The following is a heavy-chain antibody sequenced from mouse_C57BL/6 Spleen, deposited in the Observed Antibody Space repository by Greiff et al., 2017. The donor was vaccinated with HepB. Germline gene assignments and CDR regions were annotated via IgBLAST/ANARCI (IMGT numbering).Heavy chain of an antibody. CDR1: GFTFSDYY. V-gene: IGHV5-16*01. J-gene: IGHJ1*03. D-gene: IGHD1-1*01. Sequence: EVQRVESEGGLVQPGSSMKLSCTASGFTFSDYYMAWVRQVPEKGLEWVANINYDGSSTYYLDSLKSRFIISRDNAKNILYLQMSSLKSEDTATYYCARFYYYGSSYFDVWGTGTTVTVSS. CDR3: ARFYYYGSSYFDV. CDR2: INYDGSST.